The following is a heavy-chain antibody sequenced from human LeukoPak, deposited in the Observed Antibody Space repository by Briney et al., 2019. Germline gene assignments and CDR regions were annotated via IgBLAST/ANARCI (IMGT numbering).Heavy chain of an antibody. CDR3: ARAEIHGWFDP. J-gene: IGHJ5*02. CDR1: GGSISSGSYY. Sequence: SETLSLTCTVSGGSISSGSYYWSWIRQPAGKGLEWIGRIYTSGSTNYNPSLKSRVTISVDTSKNQFSLKLSSVTAADTAVYYCARAEIHGWFDPWGQGTLVTVSS. V-gene: IGHV4-61*02. CDR2: IYTSGST.